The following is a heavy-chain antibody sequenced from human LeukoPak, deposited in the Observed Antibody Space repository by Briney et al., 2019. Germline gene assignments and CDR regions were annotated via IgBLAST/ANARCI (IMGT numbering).Heavy chain of an antibody. D-gene: IGHD2-2*01. Sequence: ASVKVSCKASGYTFTGYYMHWVRQAPGQGLEWMGWINPNSGGTNYAQKFQGRVTMTRDTSISTAYMELSRLRSDDTAVYYCARDRYPYCSSTSCYDPDNWFDPWGQGTLVTVSS. CDR3: ARDRYPYCSSTSCYDPDNWFDP. V-gene: IGHV1-2*02. CDR1: GYTFTGYY. J-gene: IGHJ5*02. CDR2: INPNSGGT.